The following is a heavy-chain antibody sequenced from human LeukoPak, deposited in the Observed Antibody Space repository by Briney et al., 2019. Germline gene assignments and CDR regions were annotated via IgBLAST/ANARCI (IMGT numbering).Heavy chain of an antibody. CDR1: GITLSNYG. J-gene: IGHJ4*02. CDR2: ISDSGGST. Sequence: GGSLRLSCAVSGITLSNYGMSWVRQAPGKGLEWVAGISDSGGSTNYADSVKGRFTISRDNAKNSLYLQMNSLRAEDTAVYYCARVRIGYTYGYCDYWGQGILVTVSS. V-gene: IGHV3-23*01. CDR3: ARVRIGYTYGYCDY. D-gene: IGHD5-18*01.